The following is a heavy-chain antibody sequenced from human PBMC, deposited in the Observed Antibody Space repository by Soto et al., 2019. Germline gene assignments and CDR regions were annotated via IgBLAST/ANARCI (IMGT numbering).Heavy chain of an antibody. Sequence: GSLRLSCAASGFTFNNYAMTWVRQAPGKGLEWVSAFCGGGGSTYYADSVKGRFTISRDDFKNTLYLQMNSLRTEDTAMYYCVKLRDFVVLPAGVLDYWGPGTLVTVSS. V-gene: IGHV3-23*01. CDR2: FCGGGGST. D-gene: IGHD2-8*01. CDR3: VKLRDFVVLPAGVLDY. J-gene: IGHJ4*02. CDR1: GFTFNNYA.